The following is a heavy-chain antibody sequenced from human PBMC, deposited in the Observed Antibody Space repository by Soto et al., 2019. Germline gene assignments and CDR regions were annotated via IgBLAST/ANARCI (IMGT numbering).Heavy chain of an antibody. CDR1: GFTFSNYY. V-gene: IGHV3-11*01. CDR2: ISDSGSVT. J-gene: IGHJ3*02. CDR3: VRCLLGVGDPFEI. D-gene: IGHD2-15*01. Sequence: QVQLVDSGGGLVKPEGSLRLSCAASGFTFSNYYMTWIRQAPGRGREWISYISDSGSVTYYADSVQGRFSISRDNGKNSLFLEMNDLRVDDTAVYYCVRCLLGVGDPFEIWGQVTMVTVSS.